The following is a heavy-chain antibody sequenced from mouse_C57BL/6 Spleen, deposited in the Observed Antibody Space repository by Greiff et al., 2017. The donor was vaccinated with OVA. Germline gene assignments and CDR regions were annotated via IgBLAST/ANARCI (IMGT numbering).Heavy chain of an antibody. Sequence: QVQLQQSGAELARPGASVKLSCKASGYTFTSYGISWVKQRTGQGLEWIGEIYPRRGNTYYNEKFKGKATLTADKSSSTAYMELRSLTSEDSAVYFCARRRGVITTVVAPGYFDVWGTGTTVTVSS. V-gene: IGHV1-81*01. J-gene: IGHJ1*03. CDR2: IYPRRGNT. D-gene: IGHD1-1*01. CDR1: GYTFTSYG. CDR3: ARRRGVITTVVAPGYFDV.